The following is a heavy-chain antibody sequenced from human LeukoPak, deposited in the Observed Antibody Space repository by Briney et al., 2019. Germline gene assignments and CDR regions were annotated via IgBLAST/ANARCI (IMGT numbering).Heavy chain of an antibody. CDR2: TYYRSNWYN. CDR1: GDSVSSNSAA. V-gene: IGHV6-1*01. J-gene: IGHJ4*02. CDR3: AGGTGVFDY. D-gene: IGHD7-27*01. Sequence: SQTLSLTCAISGDSVSSNSAAWNWIRQSALRGLEWLGRTYYRSNWYNDYAVSVESRITLNPDTSKNQFSLQLNSVPPEATAVYYCAGGTGVFDYWGQGTPVTVSS.